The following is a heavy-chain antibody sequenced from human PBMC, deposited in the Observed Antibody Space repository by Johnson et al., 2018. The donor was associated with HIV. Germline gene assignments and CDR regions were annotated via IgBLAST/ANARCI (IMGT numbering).Heavy chain of an antibody. J-gene: IGHJ3*02. CDR2: IKQDGSEK. Sequence: MLLVESGGGLVQPGGSLRLSCAASGFTFSSYAMSWVRQAPGKGLEWVANIKQDGSEKYYVGSVKGRFTISRDNAKNSLYLQMNSLRAEDTAVYYCAKRMWGDDAFDIWGQGTMVTVSS. D-gene: IGHD1-26*01. CDR1: GFTFSSYA. CDR3: AKRMWGDDAFDI. V-gene: IGHV3-7*01.